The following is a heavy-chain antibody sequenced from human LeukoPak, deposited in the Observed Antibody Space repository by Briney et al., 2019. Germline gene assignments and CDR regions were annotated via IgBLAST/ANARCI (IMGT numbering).Heavy chain of an antibody. D-gene: IGHD1-26*01. CDR3: ARGWGATTWVDY. V-gene: IGHV3-21*01. CDR1: GFTFSSYS. Sequence: GGSLRLSCAASGFTFSSYSMNWVRQAPGKGLEWVSSISSSSSYIYYADSVKGRFTISRDNAKNSLYLQMNSLRAEDTAVYYCARGWGATTWVDYWGQGTLVTVSS. J-gene: IGHJ4*02. CDR2: ISSSSSYI.